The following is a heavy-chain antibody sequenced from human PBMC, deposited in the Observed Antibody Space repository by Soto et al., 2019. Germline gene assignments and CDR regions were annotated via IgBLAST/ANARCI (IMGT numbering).Heavy chain of an antibody. CDR3: ARDSYDIAAAGNPD. D-gene: IGHD6-13*01. V-gene: IGHV4-30-4*01. Sequence: SETLSLTCTVSGGSISSGDYYWSWIRQPPGKGLEWIGYIYYSGSTYYNPSLKSRVTISVDTSKNQFSLKLSSVTAADTAVYYCARDSYDIAAAGNPDWGQGTLVTVSS. J-gene: IGHJ4*02. CDR2: IYYSGST. CDR1: GGSISSGDYY.